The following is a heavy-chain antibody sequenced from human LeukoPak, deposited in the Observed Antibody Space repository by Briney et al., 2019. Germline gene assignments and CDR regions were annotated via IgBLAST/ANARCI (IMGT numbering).Heavy chain of an antibody. CDR1: GGSISSSSYY. J-gene: IGHJ4*02. CDR2: INHSGST. CDR3: ARLLHGDRRVAAAGTISRYYFDY. D-gene: IGHD6-13*01. Sequence: SETLSLTCTVSGGSISSSSYYWGWIRQPPGKGLEWIGEINHSGSTNYNPSLKSRVTISVDTSKNQFSLKLSSVTAADTAAYYCARLLHGDRRVAAAGTISRYYFDYWGQGTLVTVSS. V-gene: IGHV4-39*07.